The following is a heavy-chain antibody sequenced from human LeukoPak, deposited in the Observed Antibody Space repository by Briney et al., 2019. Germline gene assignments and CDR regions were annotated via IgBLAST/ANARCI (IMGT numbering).Heavy chain of an antibody. D-gene: IGHD3-10*01. CDR3: ARAPPPSMVRGVIISEFDY. J-gene: IGHJ4*02. CDR1: GGSISSYY. CDR2: IYYSGST. Sequence: SETLSLTCTVSGGSISSYYWSWIRQPPGKGLEWIGYIYYSGSTNYSPSLKSRVTISVDTSKNQFSLKLSSVTAADTAVYYCARAPPPSMVRGVIISEFDYWGQGTLVTVSS. V-gene: IGHV4-59*01.